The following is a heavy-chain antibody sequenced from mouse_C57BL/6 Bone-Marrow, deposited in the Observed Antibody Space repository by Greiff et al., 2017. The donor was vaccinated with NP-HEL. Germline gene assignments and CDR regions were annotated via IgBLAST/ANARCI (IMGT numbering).Heavy chain of an antibody. D-gene: IGHD2-1*01. CDR1: GFTFSSYA. V-gene: IGHV5-9-1*02. CDR3: TRVYGNDWFAY. Sequence: EVMLVESGEGLVKPGGSLKLSCAASGFTFSSYAMSWVRQTPEKRLEWVAYISSGGDYIYYADTVKGRFTISRDNARNTLYLQMSSLKSEDTAMYYCTRVYGNDWFAYWGQGTLVTVSA. J-gene: IGHJ3*01. CDR2: ISSGGDYI.